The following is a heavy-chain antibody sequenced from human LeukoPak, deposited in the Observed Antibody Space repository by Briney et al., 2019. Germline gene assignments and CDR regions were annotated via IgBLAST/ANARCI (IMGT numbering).Heavy chain of an antibody. Sequence: SETLSLTCTVSGGSVTNSYWSWVRRPPGKGLERLGNIYFSGFTNSKSSLKSRLTMSFDTSRKQFSLRLTSVTAADTAVYYCARRHQITTYSPYAFDIWGQGTMVTVSS. J-gene: IGHJ3*02. CDR2: IYFSGFT. D-gene: IGHD2-21*01. V-gene: IGHV4-59*02. CDR3: ARRHQITTYSPYAFDI. CDR1: GGSVTNSY.